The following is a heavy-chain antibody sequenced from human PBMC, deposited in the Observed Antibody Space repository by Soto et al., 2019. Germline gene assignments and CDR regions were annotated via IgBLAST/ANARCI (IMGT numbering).Heavy chain of an antibody. J-gene: IGHJ6*02. CDR3: AKDRAKQDDDFWSGYYTGDRVCCMDV. V-gene: IGHV3-9*01. D-gene: IGHD3-3*01. Sequence: GGSLRLSCAASGLTFDDYAMHWVRQAPEKGLEWVSGISWNSGSIGYADSVEGRFTISRDNAKNSLYLQMNSLRAEDTALYYCAKDRAKQDDDFWSGYYTGDRVCCMDVWGQGTTVTVSS. CDR1: GLTFDDYA. CDR2: ISWNSGSI.